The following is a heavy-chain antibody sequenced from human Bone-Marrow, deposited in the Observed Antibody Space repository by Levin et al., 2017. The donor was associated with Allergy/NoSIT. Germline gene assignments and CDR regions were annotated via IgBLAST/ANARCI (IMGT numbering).Heavy chain of an antibody. J-gene: IGHJ4*02. Sequence: GESLKISCTASGFPFGNYAMTWVRQAPGKGLEWVAYISGISSHMYYADSVKGRFTVSRDNVKNSVSLQMTSLRDEDTGVYFCARDLGNSGYAFGYWGQGTLVTVSS. CDR1: GFPFGNYA. CDR3: ARDLGNSGYAFGY. CDR2: ISGISSHM. V-gene: IGHV3-48*02. D-gene: IGHD2-2*01.